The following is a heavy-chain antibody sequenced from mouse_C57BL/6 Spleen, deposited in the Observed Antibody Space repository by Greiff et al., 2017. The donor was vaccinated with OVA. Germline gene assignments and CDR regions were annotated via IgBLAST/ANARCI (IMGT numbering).Heavy chain of an antibody. CDR2: IWSGGST. CDR3: ARDDYGSRHWYFDV. Sequence: VQLQQSGPGLVQPSQSLSITCTVSGFSLTSYGVHWVRQSPGKGLEWLGVIWSGGSTDYNAAFISRLSISKDNSKSQIFLKMNSLQADDTAIYYCARDDYGSRHWYFDVWGTGTTVTVSS. D-gene: IGHD1-1*01. CDR1: GFSLTSYG. J-gene: IGHJ1*03. V-gene: IGHV2-2*01.